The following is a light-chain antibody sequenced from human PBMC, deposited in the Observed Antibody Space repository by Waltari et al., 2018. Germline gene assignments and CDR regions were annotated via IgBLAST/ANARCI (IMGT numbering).Light chain of an antibody. V-gene: IGKV3-20*01. CDR3: QHYVRLPVT. J-gene: IGKJ1*01. CDR1: ENISKY. Sequence: TLSRSPGERATLSCRASENISKYLTWYQQKPGQAPRLLIYAASTRATGIPDRFSGSGFGTDFSLTISSLEPEDFAVYYCQHYVRLPVTFGQGP. CDR2: AAS.